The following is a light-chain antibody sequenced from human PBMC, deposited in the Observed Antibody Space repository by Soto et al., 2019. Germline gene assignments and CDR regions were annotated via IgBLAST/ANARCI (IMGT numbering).Light chain of an antibody. Sequence: DIVMTQSPLSLPVTPGEPASISCRTSQSLLHSNGYNSLDWYLQKPGQSPQLLICLGSNRASGVPDRFSGSGSGTEFTLKISRVEAEDVGMYYCLQALRPPYTFGQGTKLEIK. CDR3: LQALRPPYT. CDR2: LGS. V-gene: IGKV2-28*01. CDR1: QSLLHSNGYNS. J-gene: IGKJ2*01.